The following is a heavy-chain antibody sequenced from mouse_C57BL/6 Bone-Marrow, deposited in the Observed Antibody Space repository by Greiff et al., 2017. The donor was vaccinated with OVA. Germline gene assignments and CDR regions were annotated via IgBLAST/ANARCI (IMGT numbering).Heavy chain of an antibody. J-gene: IGHJ1*03. Sequence: EVKLMESGGGLVQSGRSPRLSCATSGFTFSDFYMEWVRQAPGKGLEWIAASRNKANDYTTEYSASVKGRFIVSRDTSQSILYLQMNALRAEDTAIYYCARDDYYWYFDVWGTGTTVTVSS. CDR1: GFTFSDFY. CDR3: ARDDYYWYFDV. V-gene: IGHV7-1*01. CDR2: SRNKANDYTT.